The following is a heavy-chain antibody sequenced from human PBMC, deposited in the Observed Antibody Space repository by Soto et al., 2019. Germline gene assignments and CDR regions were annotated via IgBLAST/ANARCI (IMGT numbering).Heavy chain of an antibody. CDR1: GGTFSSYA. V-gene: IGHV1-69*01. CDR3: AGSPDYYDSSGYYHYYYYYGMDV. CDR2: IIPIFGTA. D-gene: IGHD3-22*01. Sequence: QVQLVQSGAEVKKPGSSVKVSCKASGGTFSSYAISWVRQAPGQGLEWMGGIIPIFGTANYAQKFQGRGTITADESTSTAYMELSSLRSEDTAVYYCAGSPDYYDSSGYYHYYYYYGMDVWGQGTTVTVSS. J-gene: IGHJ6*02.